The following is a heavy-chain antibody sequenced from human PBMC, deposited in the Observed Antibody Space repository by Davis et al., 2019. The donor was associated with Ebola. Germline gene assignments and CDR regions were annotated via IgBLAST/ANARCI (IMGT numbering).Heavy chain of an antibody. D-gene: IGHD3-22*01. CDR2: ISVSGGST. J-gene: IGHJ1*01. CDR1: GFTFSTYA. V-gene: IGHV3-23*01. Sequence: GGSLRLSCVVSGFTFSTYAMSWVRQAPGKGLEWVSAISVSGGSTYYAGSVKGRFTISRDNSKNTLYLQVNSLRAEDTAVYYCVKDMIEEGLSSPHPDFQHWGQGTLVTVSS. CDR3: VKDMIEEGLSSPHPDFQH.